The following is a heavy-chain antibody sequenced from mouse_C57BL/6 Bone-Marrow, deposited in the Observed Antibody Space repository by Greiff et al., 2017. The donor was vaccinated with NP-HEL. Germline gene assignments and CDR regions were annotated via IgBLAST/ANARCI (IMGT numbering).Heavy chain of an antibody. V-gene: IGHV1-69*01. CDR1: GYTFTSYW. Sequence: VQLQQPGAELVMPGASVKLSCKASGYTFTSYWMHWVKQRPGQGLEWIGEIDPSDSYTNYNQKFKGKSTLTVDKSSSTAYMQLSSLTSEDSAVYYCARGGLTTVVGDHYAMDYWGQGTSVTVSS. CDR3: ARGGLTTVVGDHYAMDY. CDR2: IDPSDSYT. D-gene: IGHD1-1*01. J-gene: IGHJ4*01.